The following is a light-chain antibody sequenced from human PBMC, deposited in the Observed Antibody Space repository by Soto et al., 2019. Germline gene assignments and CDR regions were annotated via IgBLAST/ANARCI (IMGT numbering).Light chain of an antibody. CDR3: QQSYSTPLT. Sequence: DIQMTQSPSSLSASVGDRVSITCRASQSISSYLNWYQQKPGKAPKLLIYLASTLHSGVPSSFSGGGSGTDFTLTISSLQPEDFATYYCQQSYSTPLTFGGGTKVDI. V-gene: IGKV1-39*01. J-gene: IGKJ4*01. CDR1: QSISSY. CDR2: LAS.